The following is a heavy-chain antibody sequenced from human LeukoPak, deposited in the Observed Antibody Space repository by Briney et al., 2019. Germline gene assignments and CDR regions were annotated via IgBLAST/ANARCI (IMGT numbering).Heavy chain of an antibody. J-gene: IGHJ4*02. V-gene: IGHV3-74*01. CDR2: IKSDGSET. D-gene: IGHD3-3*02. Sequence: PGGSLRLSCAASGFTFSRHWMHWVRQGPGKGLEWVSRIKSDGSETQYADSVKGRFTISRDNAHNTLYLQMTSLRPEDTAIYYCARVISYFDLWGQGALVPASS. CDR1: GFTFSRHW. CDR3: ARVISYFDL.